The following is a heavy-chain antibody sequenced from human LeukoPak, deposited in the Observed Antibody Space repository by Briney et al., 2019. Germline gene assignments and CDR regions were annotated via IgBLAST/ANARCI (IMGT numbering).Heavy chain of an antibody. J-gene: IGHJ4*02. V-gene: IGHV1-18*01. Sequence: ASVKVSRKASGYTFTSYGISSVRQAPGQGLEWMGWISAYNGNTNYAQKLQGRVTMTTDTSTSTAYMELRSLRSDDTAVYYCARLLEGYYDSSGYYPDYWGQGTLVTVSS. CDR2: ISAYNGNT. CDR3: ARLLEGYYDSSGYYPDY. CDR1: GYTFTSYG. D-gene: IGHD3-22*01.